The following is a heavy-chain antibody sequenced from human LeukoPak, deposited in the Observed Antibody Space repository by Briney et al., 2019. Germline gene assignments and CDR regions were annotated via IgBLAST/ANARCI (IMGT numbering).Heavy chain of an antibody. D-gene: IGHD3-16*01. V-gene: IGHV5-51*01. J-gene: IGHJ4*01. CDR2: IFPGDSTA. CDR3: ARLGKGLLRYSFDY. Sequence: GGALKISCEVSGYNIINYWIGWVRQMPGKGLEWMAIIFPGDSTATYNPSFQGQVSLSVDKSVSAAYLQWSSLQASDTAIYYCARLGKGLLRYSFDYWGHGTLVTVAS. CDR1: GYNIINYW.